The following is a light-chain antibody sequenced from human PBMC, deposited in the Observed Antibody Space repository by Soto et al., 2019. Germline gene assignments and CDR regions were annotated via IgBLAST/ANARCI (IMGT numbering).Light chain of an antibody. CDR3: QQYYSYPLG. CDR1: QGISSY. V-gene: IGKV1-8*01. CDR2: AAS. Sequence: IQMTQSPSSLSASLGDRVTITCRPSQGISSYLAWYQQKPGKAPKLLIYAASTLQSGVPSRFSGSGSGTDFTLTISCLQSEDFATYYCQQYYSYPLGFGGGTKVDIK. J-gene: IGKJ4*01.